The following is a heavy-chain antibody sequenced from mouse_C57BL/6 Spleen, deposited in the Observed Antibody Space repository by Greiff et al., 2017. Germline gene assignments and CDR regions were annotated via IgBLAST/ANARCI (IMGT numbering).Heavy chain of an antibody. D-gene: IGHD1-1*01. CDR3: ARSPITTVVATDAMDY. J-gene: IGHJ4*01. CDR2: INPSSGYT. V-gene: IGHV1-4*01. Sequence: QVQLQQSGAELARPGASVKMSCKASGYTFTSYTMHWVKQRPGQGLEWIGYINPSSGYTKYNQKFKDKAPLTADKSSSTAYMQLSSLTSEDSAVYYCARSPITTVVATDAMDYWGQGTSVTVSS. CDR1: GYTFTSYT.